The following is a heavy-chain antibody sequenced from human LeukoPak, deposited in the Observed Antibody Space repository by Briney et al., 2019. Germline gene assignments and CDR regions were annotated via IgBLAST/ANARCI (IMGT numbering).Heavy chain of an antibody. Sequence: TGGSLRLSCVASGFTFRNVWMSWVRQAPGKGLEWVGCSKAPTGGGTTEIAAPGKARFSISRDESKNTLSLDMNTLKADDTGVYYCTAGGGGTYSSDFWGQGPLVSVSS. CDR3: TAGGGGTYSSDF. D-gene: IGHD1-26*01. J-gene: IGHJ4*02. CDR1: GFTFRNVW. CDR2: SKAPTGGGTT. V-gene: IGHV3-15*01.